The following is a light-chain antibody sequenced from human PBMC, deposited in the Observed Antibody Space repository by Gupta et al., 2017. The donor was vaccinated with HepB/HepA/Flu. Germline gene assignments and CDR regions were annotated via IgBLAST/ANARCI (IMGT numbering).Light chain of an antibody. J-gene: IGLJ2*01. CDR1: NSNIGTYT. CDR2: NKN. Sequence: QSVLTQPPSASETPGQRVTISCSGSNSNIGTYTVNWYQQLPGTAPKLLIYNKNQRPSGVPDRFSGSKSGTSASLAISGLQAEDEADYYCATWDDSLNGLVFGGGTKVTVL. CDR3: ATWDDSLNGLV. V-gene: IGLV1-44*01.